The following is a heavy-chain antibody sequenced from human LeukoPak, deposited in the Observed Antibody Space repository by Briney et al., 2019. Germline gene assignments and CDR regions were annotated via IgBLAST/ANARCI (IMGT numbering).Heavy chain of an antibody. Sequence: GGSLRLSCVASGFTFNDFPMQWVRQAPGKGLEWVSHLGGDNYPYYLASVKVRFTISRDSSKNSLYLQMNSLRTEDTALYYCAKGYRGYGSGAFDYWGQGTLVTVSS. CDR1: GFTFNDFP. D-gene: IGHD3-10*01. CDR2: LGGDNYP. J-gene: IGHJ4*02. CDR3: AKGYRGYGSGAFDY. V-gene: IGHV3-43*02.